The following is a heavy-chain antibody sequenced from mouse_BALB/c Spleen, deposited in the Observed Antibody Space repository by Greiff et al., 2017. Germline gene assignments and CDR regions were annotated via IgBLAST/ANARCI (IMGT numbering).Heavy chain of an antibody. J-gene: IGHJ3*01. CDR2: ISYSGST. D-gene: IGHD2-14*01. V-gene: IGHV3-2*02. CDR1: GYSITSDYA. CDR3: ARSGAYYRYDAWFAY. Sequence: EVKLMESGPGLVKPSQSLSLTCTVTGYSITSDYAWNWIRQFPGNKLEWMGYISYSGSTSYNPSLKSRISITRDTSKNQFFLQLNSVTTEDTATYYCARSGAYYRYDAWFAYWGQGTLVTVSA.